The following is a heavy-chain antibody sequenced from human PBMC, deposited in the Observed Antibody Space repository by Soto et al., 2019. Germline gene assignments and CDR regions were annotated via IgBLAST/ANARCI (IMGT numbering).Heavy chain of an antibody. V-gene: IGHV5-10-1*01. CDR3: ASTGVRYGMDV. D-gene: IGHD3-10*01. CDR2: IDPSDSYT. J-gene: IGHJ6*02. CDR1: GYSFTSYW. Sequence: GQSLKLSCKCSGYSFTSYWISWVRQMPGKGLEWMGRIDPSDSYTNYSPSFQGHVTISADKSISTAYLQWSSLKASDTAMYYCASTGVRYGMDVWGQGTTVTVSS.